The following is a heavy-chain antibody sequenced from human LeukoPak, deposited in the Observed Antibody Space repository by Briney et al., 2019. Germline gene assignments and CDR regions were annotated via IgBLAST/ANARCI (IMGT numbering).Heavy chain of an antibody. Sequence: GWSLRLSCAVSVITLSNYGMTWVRQAPGKGREWVAGISDTGGRTNYADSVKGRFTISRDNPKNTLYLQMNSLRAEDTAVYFCAKRGVVIRVILVGFHKEAYYFDSWGQGALVTVSS. CDR1: VITLSNYG. D-gene: IGHD3-22*01. CDR3: AKRGVVIRVILVGFHKEAYYFDS. J-gene: IGHJ4*02. CDR2: ISDTGGRT. V-gene: IGHV3-23*01.